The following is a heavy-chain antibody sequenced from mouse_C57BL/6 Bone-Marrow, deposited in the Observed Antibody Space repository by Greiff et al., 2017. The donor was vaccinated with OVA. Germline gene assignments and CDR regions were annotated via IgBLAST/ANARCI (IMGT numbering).Heavy chain of an antibody. D-gene: IGHD2-2*01. CDR1: GYTFTSYW. J-gene: IGHJ2*01. CDR3: ARRGYGYDLFDY. CDR2: IDPSDSYT. V-gene: IGHV1-59*01. Sequence: QVQLQQPGAELVRPGTSVKLSCKASGYTFTSYWVHWVKQRPGHGLEWIGVIDPSDSYTNYNQKFKGTATFTVDTSSSKAYLQLSSLTSEDSAVYCWARRGYGYDLFDYWGQGTTLTVSA.